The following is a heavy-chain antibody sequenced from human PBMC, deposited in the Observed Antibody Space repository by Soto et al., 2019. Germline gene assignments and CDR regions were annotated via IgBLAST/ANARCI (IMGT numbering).Heavy chain of an antibody. CDR1: GGSISSSNW. CDR3: ERVIHRGTGTKFIDY. D-gene: IGHD1-7*01. CDR2: INHSGST. Sequence: SETLSLTCAVSGGSISSSNWWSWVRQPPGKGLEWIGEINHSGSTNYNPSLKSRVTISVDTSKNQFSLKLSSVTAADTAVYYRERVIHRGTGTKFIDYWGQGTLVTVYS. J-gene: IGHJ4*02. V-gene: IGHV4-4*02.